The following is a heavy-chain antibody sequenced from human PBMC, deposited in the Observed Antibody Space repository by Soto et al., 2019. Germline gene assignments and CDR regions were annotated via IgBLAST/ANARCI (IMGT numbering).Heavy chain of an antibody. J-gene: IGHJ6*02. D-gene: IGHD2-21*02. CDR3: ARGDCGGDCYYYYYYGMDV. Sequence: QVQLVQSGAEVKKPGSSVKVSCKASGGTFSSYAISWVRQAPGQGLEWMGGIIPIFATANYAQTFQGRVTITADESTSTAYMELSSLRSEDTAVYYCARGDCGGDCYYYYYYGMDVWGQGTTVTVSS. V-gene: IGHV1-69*01. CDR2: IIPIFATA. CDR1: GGTFSSYA.